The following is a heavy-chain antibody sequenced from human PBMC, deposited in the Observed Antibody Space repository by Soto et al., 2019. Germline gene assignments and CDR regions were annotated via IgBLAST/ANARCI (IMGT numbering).Heavy chain of an antibody. CDR3: AKAKWGIVVVLAAPYYYYYMDV. D-gene: IGHD2-2*01. CDR1: GFTFDDYA. V-gene: IGHV3-9*01. Sequence: GGSLRLSCAASGFTFDDYAMHWVRQAPGKGLEWVSGISWNSGSIGYADSVKGRFTISRDNAKNSLYLQMNSLRAEDTALYYCAKAKWGIVVVLAAPYYYYYMDVWGKGTTVTVSS. CDR2: ISWNSGSI. J-gene: IGHJ6*03.